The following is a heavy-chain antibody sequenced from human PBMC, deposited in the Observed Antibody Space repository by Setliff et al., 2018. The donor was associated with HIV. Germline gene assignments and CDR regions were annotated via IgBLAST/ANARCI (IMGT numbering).Heavy chain of an antibody. Sequence: SETLSLTCTVSGGSISSSSYYWGWIRQPPGKGLEWIGSIYYSGSTNYNPSLKSRVTILVDTSKNQFSLKLRSVTAADTAVYYCARIEGYAYGSNWFDPWGQGTLVTVSS. J-gene: IGHJ5*02. D-gene: IGHD3-16*01. CDR3: ARIEGYAYGSNWFDP. CDR2: IYYSGST. CDR1: GGSISSSSYY. V-gene: IGHV4-39*07.